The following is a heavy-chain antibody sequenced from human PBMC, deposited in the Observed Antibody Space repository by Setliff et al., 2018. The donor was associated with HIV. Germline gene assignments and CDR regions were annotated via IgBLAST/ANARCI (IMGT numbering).Heavy chain of an antibody. CDR3: ARISDLGMTLNQPYLDN. CDR1: GASISSGGYY. V-gene: IGHV4-31*03. Sequence: SETLSLTCTVSGASISSGGYYWSWIRQVPGKGLESIGYISKSGTTYYSSSLKSRAVISRDTSKNQFSLQLTSVTATDTALYYCARISDLGMTLNQPYLDNWGQGTLVTVSS. CDR2: ISKSGTT. J-gene: IGHJ4*02. D-gene: IGHD1-20*01.